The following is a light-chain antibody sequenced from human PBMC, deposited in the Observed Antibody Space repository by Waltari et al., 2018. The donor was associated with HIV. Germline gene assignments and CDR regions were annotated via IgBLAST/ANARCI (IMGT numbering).Light chain of an antibody. CDR1: GNDVGHFNF. CDR2: DDL. J-gene: IGLJ3*02. V-gene: IGLV2-23*02. Sequence: QSALTQPASVSESLGQSITISCTGGGNDVGHFNFVSWYQQRPGKAPRLIIYDDLKRPSGVSTRFSASKSGNTASLTISGLQVEDEADYYCCSYGGDNTFVFGGGTTVTVL. CDR3: CSYGGDNTFV.